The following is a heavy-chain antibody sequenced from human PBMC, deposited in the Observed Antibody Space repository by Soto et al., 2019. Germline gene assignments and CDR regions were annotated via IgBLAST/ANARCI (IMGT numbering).Heavy chain of an antibody. D-gene: IGHD3-22*01. CDR3: AKDLFGYYDSSGYYRLDYYYYGMDV. Sequence: GESLKISCAASGFTFDDYTMHWVRQAPGKGLEWVSLISWDGGSTYYADSVKGRFTISRDNSKNSLYLQMNSLRTEDTALYYCAKDLFGYYDSSGYYRLDYYYYGMDVWGQGTTVTVSS. CDR2: ISWDGGST. CDR1: GFTFDDYT. V-gene: IGHV3-43*01. J-gene: IGHJ6*02.